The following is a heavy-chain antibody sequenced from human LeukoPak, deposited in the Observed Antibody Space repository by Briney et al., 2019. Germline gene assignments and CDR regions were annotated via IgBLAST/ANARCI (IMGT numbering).Heavy chain of an antibody. V-gene: IGHV3-30*18. Sequence: PGRSLRLSCAASGFTFSSYGMHWVRQAPGKGLEWVAVISYDGSNKYYADSVKGRFTISRDNSKNTLYLQMNSLRAEDTALYYCAKGGMVRGVIIAPFDYWGQGTLVTVSS. CDR3: AKGGMVRGVIIAPFDY. CDR2: ISYDGSNK. CDR1: GFTFSSYG. J-gene: IGHJ4*02. D-gene: IGHD3-10*01.